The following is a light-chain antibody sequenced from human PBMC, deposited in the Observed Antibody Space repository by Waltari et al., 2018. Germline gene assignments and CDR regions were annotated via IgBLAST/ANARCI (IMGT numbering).Light chain of an antibody. J-gene: IGKJ3*01. V-gene: IGKV3-15*01. CDR1: QSVSIK. CDR2: DAS. Sequence: VMTQSPATLSVSPGERATLPCKASQSVSIKLAWYQQKPGQPPRLLMYDASTRATDIPVRFSGSVSVTEFTLTISSLQSEDFAVYHCQQYKDWYPFTFGPGTKVEIK. CDR3: QQYKDWYPFT.